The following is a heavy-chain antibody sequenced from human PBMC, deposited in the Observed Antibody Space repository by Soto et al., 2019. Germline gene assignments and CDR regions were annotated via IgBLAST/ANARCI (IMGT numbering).Heavy chain of an antibody. CDR2: VNPLTGDT. V-gene: IGHV1-2*02. J-gene: IGHJ4*02. CDR3: ARQQDRGIMAAGFDY. CDR1: GYTFTADY. Sequence: ASVKVSFKGSGYTFTADYVHWVRQAPGQGLEWMGWVNPLTGDTTYAQKFEGRVTMTRDTSISTAYMELSRLRSDDTAIYYCARQQDRGIMAAGFDYWGQGTPVTVSS. D-gene: IGHD1-26*01.